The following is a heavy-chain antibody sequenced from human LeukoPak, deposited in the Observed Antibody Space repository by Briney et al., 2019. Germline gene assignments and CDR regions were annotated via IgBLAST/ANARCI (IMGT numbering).Heavy chain of an antibody. Sequence: SETLSLTCTVSGGSISSYYWSWLRQPPGKGLEWIGYIYYSGSTNYNPSLKSRVTISVDTSKNQFSLKLSSVTAADTAVYYCASVLTEDYYYYYMDVWGKGTTVTVSS. J-gene: IGHJ6*03. CDR1: GGSISSYY. CDR3: ASVLTEDYYYYYMDV. CDR2: IYYSGST. D-gene: IGHD3-9*01. V-gene: IGHV4-59*12.